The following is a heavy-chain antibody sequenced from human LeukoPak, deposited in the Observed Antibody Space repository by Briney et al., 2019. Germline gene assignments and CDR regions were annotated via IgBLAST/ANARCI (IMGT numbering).Heavy chain of an antibody. CDR2: INPSGGST. Sequence: GASVKVSCKASGYTFTSYYMHWVRQAPGQGLEWMGIINPSGGSTSYAQKFQGRVTMTRDTSTSTVYMELSSLRSEDTAVYYCARAGVLGYCSSTSCSQRTLDYWGRGTLVTVSS. V-gene: IGHV1-46*01. J-gene: IGHJ4*02. CDR1: GYTFTSYY. D-gene: IGHD2-2*01. CDR3: ARAGVLGYCSSTSCSQRTLDY.